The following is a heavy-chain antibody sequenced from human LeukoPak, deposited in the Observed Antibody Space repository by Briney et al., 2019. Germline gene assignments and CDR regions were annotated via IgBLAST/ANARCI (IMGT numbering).Heavy chain of an antibody. CDR1: GYTFTGYY. D-gene: IGHD1-26*01. Sequence: ASVKVSCKASGYTFTGYYMHWVRQAPGRGLEWMGWINPNSGGTNYAQKFQGWVTMTRDTSISTAYMELSRLRSDDTAVYYCAATSGSPFSFYYGMDVWGQGTTVTVSS. J-gene: IGHJ6*02. CDR2: INPNSGGT. CDR3: AATSGSPFSFYYGMDV. V-gene: IGHV1-2*04.